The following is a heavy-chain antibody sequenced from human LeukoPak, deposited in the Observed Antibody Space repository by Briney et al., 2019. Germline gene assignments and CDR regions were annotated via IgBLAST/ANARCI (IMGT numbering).Heavy chain of an antibody. D-gene: IGHD3-10*01. CDR1: GGSISSYY. J-gene: IGHJ6*02. CDR3: ARDTTQYYYGSGSYYRNYYYGMDV. V-gene: IGHV4-59*01. CDR2: IYYSGST. Sequence: SETPSLTCTVSGGSISSYYWSWIRQPPGKGLEWIGYIYYSGSTNYNPSLKSRVTISVDTSKNQFSLKLSSVTAADTAVYYCARDTTQYYYGSGSYYRNYYYGMDVWGQGTTVTVSS.